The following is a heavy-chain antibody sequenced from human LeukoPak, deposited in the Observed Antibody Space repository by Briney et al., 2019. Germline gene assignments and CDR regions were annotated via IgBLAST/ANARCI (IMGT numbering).Heavy chain of an antibody. CDR1: GGSISSYY. J-gene: IGHJ5*02. V-gene: IGHV4-59*08. CDR2: IYYSGST. CDR3: ARRKKANWFDP. Sequence: PSETLPLTCTVSGGSISSYYWSWIRQPPGKGLEWIGYIYYSGSTNYNPSLKSRVTISVDTSKNQFSLKLSSVTAADTAVYYCARRKKANWFDPWGQGTLVTVSS.